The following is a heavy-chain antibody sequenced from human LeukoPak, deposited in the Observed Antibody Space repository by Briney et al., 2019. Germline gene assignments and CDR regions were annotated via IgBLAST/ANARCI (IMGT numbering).Heavy chain of an antibody. Sequence: SETLSLTRTVSGGSISSSSYYWGWIRQPPGKGLEWIGRIYTSGSTNYNPSLKSRVTMSVDTSKNQFSLKLSSVTAADTAVYYCARDRKILSGYDTNWFDPWGQGTLVTVSS. D-gene: IGHD5-12*01. J-gene: IGHJ5*02. CDR1: GGSISSSSYY. V-gene: IGHV4-39*07. CDR2: IYTSGST. CDR3: ARDRKILSGYDTNWFDP.